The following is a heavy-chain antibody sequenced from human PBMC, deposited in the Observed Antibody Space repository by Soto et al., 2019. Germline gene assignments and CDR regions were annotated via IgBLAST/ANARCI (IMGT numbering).Heavy chain of an antibody. D-gene: IGHD2-15*01. V-gene: IGHV3-21*01. Sequence: GGSLRLSCAASGFTFSSYSMNWVRQAPGKGLEWVSSISSSSSYIYYADSVKGRFTISRDNAKNSLYLQMNSLRAEDTAVYYCAREDCSGGSCYPHDHWGQGTLVTVSS. CDR2: ISSSSSYI. CDR1: GFTFSSYS. J-gene: IGHJ4*02. CDR3: AREDCSGGSCYPHDH.